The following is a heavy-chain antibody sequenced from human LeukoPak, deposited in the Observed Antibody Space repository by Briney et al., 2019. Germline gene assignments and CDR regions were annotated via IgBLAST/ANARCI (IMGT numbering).Heavy chain of an antibody. CDR2: IYYSGST. CDR1: GGSISSGDYY. D-gene: IGHD3-10*01. Sequence: SETLSLTCTVSGGSISSGDYYWSWISQPPGKGLEWIGYIYYSGSTYYNPSLKSRVTISVDTSKNQFSLKLSSVTAADTAVYYCARDTMVRGLWIGIGLDYWGQGTLVTVSS. CDR3: ARDTMVRGLWIGIGLDY. J-gene: IGHJ4*02. V-gene: IGHV4-30-4*08.